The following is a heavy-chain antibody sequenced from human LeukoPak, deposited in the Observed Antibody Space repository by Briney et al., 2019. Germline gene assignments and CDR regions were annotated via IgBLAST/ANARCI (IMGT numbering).Heavy chain of an antibody. CDR3: ASIAALDY. D-gene: IGHD6-6*01. V-gene: IGHV3-30-3*01. CDR1: GFTFSSYA. J-gene: IGHJ4*02. CDR2: ISYDGSNK. Sequence: GGSLRLSCAASGFTFSSYAMYRVRQAPGKGLKWVAVISYDGSNKYYADSVKGRFTISRDNAKNSLYLQMNSLRAEDTAVYYCASIAALDYWGQGTLVTVSS.